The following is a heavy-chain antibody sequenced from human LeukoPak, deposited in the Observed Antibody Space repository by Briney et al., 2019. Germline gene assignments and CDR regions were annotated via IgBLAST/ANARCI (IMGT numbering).Heavy chain of an antibody. CDR1: GGSISSNNW. V-gene: IGHV4-4*02. J-gene: IGHJ4*02. CDR2: TYHSGST. Sequence: SGTLSLTCAVSGGSISSNNWWSWVRQPPGKGLEWIGETYHSGSTNYNPSLKSRLIMSVDKPQNQFSLRLNSVTAADTAVYYCARDSFVVREIDYWGQGTLVTVSS. D-gene: IGHD3-10*01. CDR3: ARDSFVVREIDY.